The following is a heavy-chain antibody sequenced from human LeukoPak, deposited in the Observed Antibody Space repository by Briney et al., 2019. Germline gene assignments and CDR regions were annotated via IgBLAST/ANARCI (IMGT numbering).Heavy chain of an antibody. CDR3: ARDHVVVVVAATHWFDP. D-gene: IGHD2-15*01. J-gene: IGHJ5*02. Sequence: GGSLRLSCAASGFTFSSYGMHWARQAPGKGLEWVANIKQDGSEKYYVDSVKGRFTISRDNAKNSLYLQMNSLRAEDTAVYYCARDHVVVVVAATHWFDPWGQGTLVTVSS. CDR1: GFTFSSYG. CDR2: IKQDGSEK. V-gene: IGHV3-7*01.